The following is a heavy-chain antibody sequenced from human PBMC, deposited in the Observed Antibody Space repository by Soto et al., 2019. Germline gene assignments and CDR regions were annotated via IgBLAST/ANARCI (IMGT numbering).Heavy chain of an antibody. CDR1: GYTFTGYY. Sequence: ASVKVSCKASGYTFTGYYMHWVRQAPGQGLEWMGWINPNSGSATYAQNFQGRVTMTRDTSISTAYMELSSLRSEDTAVYYCAKSLVPAAQPMGGYYYYGMDVWGQGTTVTVSS. J-gene: IGHJ6*02. D-gene: IGHD2-2*01. V-gene: IGHV1-2*02. CDR2: INPNSGSA. CDR3: AKSLVPAAQPMGGYYYYGMDV.